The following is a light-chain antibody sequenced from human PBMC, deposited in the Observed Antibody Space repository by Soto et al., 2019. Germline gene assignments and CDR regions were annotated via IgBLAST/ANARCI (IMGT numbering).Light chain of an antibody. J-gene: IGKJ5*01. CDR2: GAS. V-gene: IGKV3-20*01. Sequence: EIVLTQSPDTLSLSPGGGATLSCRASQSVTTRLAWYQQKPGQPPRLLISGASVRASGVPVRISGSGSGTDFTLTISRLEPEDFAMYYCQQYGGSPITFGLGTRLE. CDR1: QSVTTR. CDR3: QQYGGSPIT.